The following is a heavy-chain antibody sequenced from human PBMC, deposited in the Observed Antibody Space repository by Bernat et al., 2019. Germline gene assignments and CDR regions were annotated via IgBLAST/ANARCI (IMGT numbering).Heavy chain of an antibody. V-gene: IGHV3-30-3*01. CDR2: ISYDGSNK. CDR1: GFTFSSYA. Sequence: QVQLVESGGGVVQPGRSLRLSCAASGFTFSSYAMHWVRQAPGKGLEWVAVISYDGSNKYYADSVKGRFTISRDNSKNTLYLKMNSLRAEDTAVYYCARDPLKLVYSYGYGVLDYWGQGTLVTVSS. D-gene: IGHD5-18*01. CDR3: ARDPLKLVYSYGYGVLDY. J-gene: IGHJ4*02.